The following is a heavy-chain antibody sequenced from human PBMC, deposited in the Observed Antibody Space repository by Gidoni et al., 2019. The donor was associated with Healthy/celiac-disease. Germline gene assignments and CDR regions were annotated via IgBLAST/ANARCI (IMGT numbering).Heavy chain of an antibody. D-gene: IGHD6-6*01. CDR3: ASPADSSSSSYYYYMDV. J-gene: IGHJ6*03. CDR1: GFTFSRYA. V-gene: IGHV3-30-3*01. CDR2: ISYDGSNK. Sequence: QVQLVESGGGVVQPGRSLRLSCAASGFTFSRYAMHWVRQAPGKGLEWVAVISYDGSNKYYADSVKGRFTISRDNSKNTLYLQMNSLRAEDTAVYYCASPADSSSSSYYYYMDVWGKGTTVTVSS.